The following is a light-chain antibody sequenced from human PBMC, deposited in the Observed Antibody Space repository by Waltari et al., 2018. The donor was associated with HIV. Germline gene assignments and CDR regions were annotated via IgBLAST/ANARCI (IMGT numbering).Light chain of an antibody. CDR2: RND. Sequence: QYVLTQTPSASATPGQRVTISCSGSTSAIGHNYVYWFQQFPGTPPKVRIYRNDQRPSGVSDRFSASKSGTSASLAISGLRTEDESDFYCAAWDDIRSGWIFGGGTKLTVL. J-gene: IGLJ2*01. CDR1: TSAIGHNY. CDR3: AAWDDIRSGWI. V-gene: IGLV1-47*01.